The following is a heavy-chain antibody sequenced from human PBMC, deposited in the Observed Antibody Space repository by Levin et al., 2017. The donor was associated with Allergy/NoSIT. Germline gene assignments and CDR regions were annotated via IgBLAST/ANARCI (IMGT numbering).Heavy chain of an antibody. D-gene: IGHD1-1*01. V-gene: IGHV3-48*04. Sequence: PGGSLRLSCASSGFTFSSYSMNWVRQAPGKGLEWIAYISSSSSTTYYADSVKGRFTISRDNAKNSLNLQMNSLRVEDTAVYYCARRTSIWYDNDHWGQGALVTVSS. CDR2: ISSSSSTT. CDR3: ARRTSIWYDNDH. J-gene: IGHJ5*02. CDR1: GFTFSSYS.